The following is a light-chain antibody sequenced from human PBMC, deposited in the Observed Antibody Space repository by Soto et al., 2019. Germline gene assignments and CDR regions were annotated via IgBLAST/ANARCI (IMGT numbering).Light chain of an antibody. CDR1: QSVNSD. J-gene: IGKJ1*01. V-gene: IGKV3-15*01. Sequence: EVVMTQSPAILSVSPGERATISCRASQSVNSDLAWYQQKPGQAPRLLIQGASTRATGIPARFSGSGSGTEFTLTISSLQSEDFAVYYCQQYKYWPRTFGQGTKVDIK. CDR3: QQYKYWPRT. CDR2: GAS.